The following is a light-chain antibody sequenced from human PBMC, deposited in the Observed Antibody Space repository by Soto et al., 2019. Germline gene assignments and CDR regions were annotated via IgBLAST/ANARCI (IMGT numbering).Light chain of an antibody. J-gene: IGKJ1*01. V-gene: IGKV3-15*01. Sequence: EIVMTQAPATLSVSPGERDTLSCSASQSVSSNLAWYQQKPGQAPRLLIYGASTRATGIPARFSGSGSGTEFTLTISSLQSEDFAVYYCQQYNNWPPPVGQGTKVEI. CDR2: GAS. CDR1: QSVSSN. CDR3: QQYNNWPPP.